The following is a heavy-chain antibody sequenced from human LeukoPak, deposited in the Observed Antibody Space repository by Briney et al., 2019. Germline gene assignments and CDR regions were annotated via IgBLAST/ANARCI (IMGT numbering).Heavy chain of an antibody. J-gene: IGHJ4*02. V-gene: IGHV3-74*01. CDR1: GVTFSSYW. CDR3: ARARKWEPSGY. CDR2: INSDGSST. D-gene: IGHD1-26*01. Sequence: GGSLRLSCAACGVTFSSYWMHWVRQAPGKGLVWVSRINSDGSSTSYADSVKGRFTISRDNAKNTLYLQMNSLRAEDTAVYYCARARKWEPSGYWGQGTLVTVSS.